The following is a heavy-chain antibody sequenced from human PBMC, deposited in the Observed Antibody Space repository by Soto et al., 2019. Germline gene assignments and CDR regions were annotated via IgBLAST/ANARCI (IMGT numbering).Heavy chain of an antibody. V-gene: IGHV1-69*01. J-gene: IGHJ5*02. Sequence: QVQLVQSGAEVKKPGSSVKVSCKASGGTFSSYAISWVRQAPGQGLEWMGGSIPIFGTANYAQKFQGRVTITADESTSTAYMELSSLRSEDTAVYYCASQTYYYGSGSQNWFDPWGQGTLVTVSS. D-gene: IGHD3-10*01. CDR2: SIPIFGTA. CDR3: ASQTYYYGSGSQNWFDP. CDR1: GGTFSSYA.